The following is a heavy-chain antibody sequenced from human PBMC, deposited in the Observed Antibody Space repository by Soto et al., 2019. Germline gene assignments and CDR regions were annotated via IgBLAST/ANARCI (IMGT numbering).Heavy chain of an antibody. J-gene: IGHJ6*01. Sequence: QVQLVESGGGVVQPGRSLRLSCAASGFTFSSYGMHWVRQAPGKGLEWVAVIWYDGSNKYYADSVKGRFTISRDNSKNRLFLQITSLRPEARAVYYCGGAVGGYVPFVSGMDFGVQGPRSPSPQ. CDR2: IWYDGSNK. V-gene: IGHV3-33*01. CDR3: GGAVGGYVPFVSGMDF. CDR1: GFTFSSYG. D-gene: IGHD5-12*01.